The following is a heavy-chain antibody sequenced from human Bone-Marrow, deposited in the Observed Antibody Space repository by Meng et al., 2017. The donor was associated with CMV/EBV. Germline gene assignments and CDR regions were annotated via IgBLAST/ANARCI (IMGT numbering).Heavy chain of an antibody. CDR3: ARDASNYGMAV. CDR2: ISSSSSYI. CDR1: GFTFSSYS. J-gene: IGHJ6*02. Sequence: GESLKISCAASGFTFSSYSMNWVRQAPGKGLEWVSSISSSSSYIYYADSVKGRFTISRDNAKNSLYLQMNSLRAEDTAVYYCARDASNYGMAVWGQGTTVNVSS. V-gene: IGHV3-21*01. D-gene: IGHD6-6*01.